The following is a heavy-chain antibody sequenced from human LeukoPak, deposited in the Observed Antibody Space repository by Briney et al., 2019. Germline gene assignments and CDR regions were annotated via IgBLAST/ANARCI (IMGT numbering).Heavy chain of an antibody. J-gene: IGHJ4*02. D-gene: IGHD6-19*01. Sequence: GGSLRLSCATSGFSFSDYPMNWVRQAPGKGLEWVSVIYSGGSTYYAASVKGRFSVSRDNSKNTVYLQMNSLRAEDTAVYYCAGVSFSSGWYRDYWGQGTLVTVTS. CDR1: GFSFSDYP. CDR2: IYSGGST. CDR3: AGVSFSSGWYRDY. V-gene: IGHV3-53*01.